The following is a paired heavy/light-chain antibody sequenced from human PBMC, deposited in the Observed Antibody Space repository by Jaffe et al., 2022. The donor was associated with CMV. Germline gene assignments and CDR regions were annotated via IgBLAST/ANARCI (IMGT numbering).Heavy chain of an antibody. D-gene: IGHD3-16*02. CDR2: IYYSGST. V-gene: IGHV4-59*01. CDR3: ARSPYMITFGGVIVISYFDY. J-gene: IGHJ4*02. CDR1: GGSISSYY. Sequence: QVQLQESGPGLVKPSETLSLTCTVSGGSISSYYWSWIRQPPGKGLEWIGYIYYSGSTNYNPSLKSRVTISVDTSKNQFSLKLSSVTAADTAVYYCARSPYMITFGGVIVISYFDYWGQGTLVTVSS.
Light chain of an antibody. CDR1: SSDVGSYNL. CDR3: CSYAGSSTLWV. J-gene: IGLJ3*02. V-gene: IGLV2-23*02. Sequence: QSALTQPASVSGSPGQSITISCTGTSSDVGSYNLVSWYQQHPGKAPKLMIYEVSKRPSGVSNRFSGSKSGNTASLTISGLQAEDEADYYCCSYAGSSTLWVFGGGTKLTVL. CDR2: EVS.